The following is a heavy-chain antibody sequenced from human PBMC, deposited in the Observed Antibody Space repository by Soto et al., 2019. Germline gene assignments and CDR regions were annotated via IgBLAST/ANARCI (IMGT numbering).Heavy chain of an antibody. J-gene: IGHJ4*02. CDR3: ARGTPGRYSGSSSAPDY. V-gene: IGHV4-31*03. Sequence: SETLSLTCTVSGGSISSGGYYWSWIRQHPGKGLEWIGYIYYSGSTYYNPSLKSRVTISVDTSKNQFSLKLSSVTAADTAVYYCARGTPGRYSGSSSAPDYWGQGTLVTVYS. CDR1: GGSISSGGYY. D-gene: IGHD1-26*01. CDR2: IYYSGST.